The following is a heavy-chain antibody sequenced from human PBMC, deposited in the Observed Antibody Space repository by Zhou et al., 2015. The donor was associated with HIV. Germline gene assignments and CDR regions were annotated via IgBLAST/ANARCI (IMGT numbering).Heavy chain of an antibody. V-gene: IGHV1-69*01. J-gene: IGHJ6*03. CDR3: ARSPLGVTFGGRLSLYQDYYYYYYMDV. CDR2: IIPIFGTA. D-gene: IGHD3-16*02. Sequence: QVQLVQSGAEVKKPGSSVKVSCKASGGTFSSYAISWVRQAPGQGLEWMGGIIPIFGTANYAQKFQGRVTITADESTSTAYMELSSLRSEDTAVYYCARSPLGVTFGGRLSLYQDYYYYYYMDVWAKG. CDR1: GGTFSSYA.